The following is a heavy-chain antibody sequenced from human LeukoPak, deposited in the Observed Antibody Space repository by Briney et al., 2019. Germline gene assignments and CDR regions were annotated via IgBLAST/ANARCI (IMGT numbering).Heavy chain of an antibody. D-gene: IGHD3-9*01. CDR2: INPNSGGT. Sequence: GASVKVSCKASGYTFTGYYMHWVRQAPGQGLEWMGWINPNSGGTNYAQKFQGRVTMTRDTSISTAYMELSRLRSDDTAVYYCARAGEEYDILTGYYYYWGQGTLVTVSS. V-gene: IGHV1-2*02. CDR1: GYTFTGYY. CDR3: ARAGEEYDILTGYYYY. J-gene: IGHJ4*02.